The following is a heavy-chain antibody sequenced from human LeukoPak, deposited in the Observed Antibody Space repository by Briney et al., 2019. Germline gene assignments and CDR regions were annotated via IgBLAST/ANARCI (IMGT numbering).Heavy chain of an antibody. D-gene: IGHD3-10*01. CDR1: GGSISSYY. J-gene: IGHJ4*02. Sequence: SETLSLTCTVSGGSISSYYRSWIRQPPGEGLEWVGYIYYSGSAHYNPSLKSRVTISVDTSKNQFSLKLSSVTAADTAVYYCARANSGPYYFDYWGQGTLVTVSS. V-gene: IGHV4-59*01. CDR2: IYYSGSA. CDR3: ARANSGPYYFDY.